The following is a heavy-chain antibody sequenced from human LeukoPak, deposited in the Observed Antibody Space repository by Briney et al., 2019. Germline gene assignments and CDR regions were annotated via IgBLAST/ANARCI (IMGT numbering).Heavy chain of an antibody. J-gene: IGHJ4*02. V-gene: IGHV3-23*01. CDR3: ARDSSSRTYYFDY. Sequence: PGGSLRLSCAASGFTFSSYAMSWVRQAPGKGLEWVSAISGSGGSTYYADSVKGRFTISRDNAKNSLYLQMNSLRAEDTAVYYCARDSSSRTYYFDYWGQGTLVTVSS. CDR2: ISGSGGST. CDR1: GFTFSSYA. D-gene: IGHD6-13*01.